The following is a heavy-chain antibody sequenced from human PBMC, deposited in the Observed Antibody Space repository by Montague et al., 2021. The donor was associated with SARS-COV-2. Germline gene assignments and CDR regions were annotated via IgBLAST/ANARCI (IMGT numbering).Heavy chain of an antibody. CDR2: IYYSGST. J-gene: IGHJ3*02. V-gene: IGHV4-59*01. D-gene: IGHD6-19*01. Sequence: SETLSLTCTVSSGSISSYYWSWIRQPPGKGLEWIGYIYYSGSTNYNPSLKSRVTISVDTSKNQFSLKLSSVTAADTAVYYCARGSGWMGNALDIWGQGTMVTVSS. CDR1: SGSISSYY. CDR3: ARGSGWMGNALDI.